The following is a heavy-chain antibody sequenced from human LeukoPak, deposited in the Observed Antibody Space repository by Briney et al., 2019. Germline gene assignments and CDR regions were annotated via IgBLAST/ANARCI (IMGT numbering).Heavy chain of an antibody. Sequence: GGSLRLSCAASGFTFDDYAMHWVRQAPGKGLEWVSGISWDSGSIGYADSVKGRFTISRDNAKNSLYLQMNSLRAEDMALYYCAKDEFVASDFTGAFDIWGQGTMVTVSS. CDR3: AKDEFVASDFTGAFDI. D-gene: IGHD2-8*02. V-gene: IGHV3-9*03. J-gene: IGHJ3*02. CDR2: ISWDSGSI. CDR1: GFTFDDYA.